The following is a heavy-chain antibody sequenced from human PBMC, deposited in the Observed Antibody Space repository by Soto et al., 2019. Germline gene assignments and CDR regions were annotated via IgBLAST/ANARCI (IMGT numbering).Heavy chain of an antibody. CDR2: IYSGGST. Sequence: GGSLRLSCAAPGFTVSSNYMSWVRQAPGKGLEWVSVIYSGGSTYYADSVKGRFTISRDNSKNTLYLQMNSLRAEDTAVYYCATSQYCSGGSCYHRAFDIWGQGTMVTVSS. CDR1: GFTVSSNY. D-gene: IGHD2-15*01. V-gene: IGHV3-66*01. J-gene: IGHJ3*02. CDR3: ATSQYCSGGSCYHRAFDI.